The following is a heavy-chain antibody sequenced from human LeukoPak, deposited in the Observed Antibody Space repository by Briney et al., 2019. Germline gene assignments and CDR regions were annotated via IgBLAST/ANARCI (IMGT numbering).Heavy chain of an antibody. Sequence: XNWVRQXTGQGLEWMGWMNPNSGNTGYAQKFQGRVTMTRNTSISTAYMELSSLRSEDTAVYYCASNYYGSGSYVDVWGQGTTVTVSS. CDR3: ASNYYGSGSYVDV. CDR2: MNPNSGNT. J-gene: IGHJ6*02. D-gene: IGHD3-10*01. V-gene: IGHV1-8*01.